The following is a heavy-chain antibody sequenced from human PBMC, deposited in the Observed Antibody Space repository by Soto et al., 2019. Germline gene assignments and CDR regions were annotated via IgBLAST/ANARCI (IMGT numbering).Heavy chain of an antibody. V-gene: IGHV4-39*01. D-gene: IGHD4-17*01. CDR1: GGSISSSSYY. CDR2: FYYSGST. CDR3: ARSAVTTEYYYYYMDV. J-gene: IGHJ6*03. Sequence: PSETLSLTCTVSGGSISSSSYYWGWIRQPPGKGLEWIGSFYYSGSTYYNPSLKSRVTISVDTSKNQFSLKLSSVTAADTAVYYCARSAVTTEYYYYYMDVWGKGTTVTVSS.